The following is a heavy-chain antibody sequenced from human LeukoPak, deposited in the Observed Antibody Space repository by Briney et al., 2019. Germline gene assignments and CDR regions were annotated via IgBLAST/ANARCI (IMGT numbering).Heavy chain of an antibody. J-gene: IGHJ4*02. CDR1: GFTFTSSA. V-gene: IGHV1-58*01. Sequence: SVKVSCKASGFTFTSSAVQWVRQARGQRLEWIGWIVVGSGNTNYAQKFQERVTITRDMSTSTAYMELSSLRSEDTAVYYCAADVVTGTAWLDYWGQGTLVTVSS. D-gene: IGHD1-20*01. CDR3: AADVVTGTAWLDY. CDR2: IVVGSGNT.